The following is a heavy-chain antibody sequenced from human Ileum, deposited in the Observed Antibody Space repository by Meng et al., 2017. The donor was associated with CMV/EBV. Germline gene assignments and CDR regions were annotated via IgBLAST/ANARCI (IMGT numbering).Heavy chain of an antibody. V-gene: IGHV4-4*07. D-gene: IGHD3-10*01. J-gene: IGHJ4*02. Sequence: PLQQAGPGLVKPSATLSLTCIVSGASISGYHWTWIRKPAGKGLAWIGRLRTSGTTDHNPSLKSRVTLSIDTSKNQFSLKLNSVTAADTAVYYCGRAGARGVPVDMWGQGTLVTVSS. CDR1: GASISGYH. CDR2: LRTSGTT. CDR3: GRAGARGVPVDM.